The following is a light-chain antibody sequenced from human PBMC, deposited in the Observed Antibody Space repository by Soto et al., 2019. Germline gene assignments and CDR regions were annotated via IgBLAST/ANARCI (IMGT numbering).Light chain of an antibody. V-gene: IGKV3-15*01. J-gene: IGKJ1*01. CDR1: QTVSSK. CDR3: QQYNNWPPA. CDR2: GAS. Sequence: EIVMTQSPATLSVSPGERATLSCRASQTVSSKLAWYQLKPGQAPMLLIYGASTRATDIPATFSGSGSGTDFALTIGSLQSEDFAGYYCQQYNNWPPAFGQGTTVE.